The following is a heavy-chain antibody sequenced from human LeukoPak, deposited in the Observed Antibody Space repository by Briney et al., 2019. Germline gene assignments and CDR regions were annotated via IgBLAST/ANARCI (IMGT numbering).Heavy chain of an antibody. CDR2: IYSGGST. D-gene: IGHD3-10*01. CDR1: GFTVSSNY. Sequence: PGGSLRLSCAASGFTVSSNYMSWVRQAPGKGLEWVSVIYSGGSTYYADSVKGRFTISRDNSKNSLYLQMNSLRTEDTALYYCARGVRGPKGWFDPWGQGTLVTVSS. J-gene: IGHJ5*02. V-gene: IGHV3-53*03. CDR3: ARGVRGPKGWFDP.